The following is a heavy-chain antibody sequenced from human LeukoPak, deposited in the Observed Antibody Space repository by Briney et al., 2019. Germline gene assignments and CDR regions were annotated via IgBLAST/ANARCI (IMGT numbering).Heavy chain of an antibody. D-gene: IGHD5-18*01. CDR3: AKETMWIKIWSYYFDN. V-gene: IGHV3-23*01. CDR1: GFTFSSYA. CDR2: SSGSGGNT. J-gene: IGHJ4*02. Sequence: GGSLRLSCAASGFTFSSYAMSWVRQAPGKGLEWVSVSSGSGGNTYYADSVKGRFTISRDNSKNTLYLQLNSLRAEDTAVHYCAKETMWIKIWSYYFDNWGQGTLVTVSS.